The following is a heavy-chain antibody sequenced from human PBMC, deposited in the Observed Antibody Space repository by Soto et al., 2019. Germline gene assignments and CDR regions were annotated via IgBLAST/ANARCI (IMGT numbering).Heavy chain of an antibody. CDR2: IYHSGST. CDR3: ARVILSRASYCGGDCYNFRFDP. D-gene: IGHD2-21*02. V-gene: IGHV4-30-2*01. Sequence: SETLSLTCAVSGGSISSGGYSWSRIRQPPGKGLEWIGYIYHSGSTYYNPSLKSRVTISVDTSKNQFSLKLSSVTAADTAVYYCARVILSRASYCGGDCYNFRFDPWGQGTLVTVSS. J-gene: IGHJ5*02. CDR1: GGSISSGGYS.